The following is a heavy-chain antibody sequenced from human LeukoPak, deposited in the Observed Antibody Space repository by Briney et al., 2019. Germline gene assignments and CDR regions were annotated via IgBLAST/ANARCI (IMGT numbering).Heavy chain of an antibody. CDR3: ARLFRSGSYYTSLDY. D-gene: IGHD3-10*01. CDR1: GGSISSYF. Sequence: SETLSLTCTISGGSISSYFWTWIRQPPGKGLEWIGYIYYSGSTNYNPSLKSRVTISVDTSKNQFSLKLSSVTAADTAVYYCARLFRSGSYYTSLDYWGQGTLVTVSS. CDR2: IYYSGST. V-gene: IGHV4-59*08. J-gene: IGHJ4*02.